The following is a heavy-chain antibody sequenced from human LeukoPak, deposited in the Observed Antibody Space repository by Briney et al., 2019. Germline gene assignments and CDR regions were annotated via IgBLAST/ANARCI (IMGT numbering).Heavy chain of an antibody. CDR2: IYPGDSDT. V-gene: IGHV5-51*01. D-gene: IGHD3-22*01. CDR3: ARSDSSGLDY. J-gene: IGHJ4*02. Sequence: GTPLKISCKGAGYSFTSYWIGWGRQMPGKGLEWMGIIYPGDSDTRYSPSFQGQVTISADKSISTAYLQWSSLKASDTAMYYCARSDSSGLDYWGQGTLVTVSS. CDR1: GYSFTSYW.